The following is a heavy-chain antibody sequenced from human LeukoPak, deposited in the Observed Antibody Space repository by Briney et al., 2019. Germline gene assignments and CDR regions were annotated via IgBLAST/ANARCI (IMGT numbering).Heavy chain of an antibody. Sequence: SVKVSCKTSGGTFSNSGICWVRLAPGQGPGWMGGIIPVFGTPNYAQKFQGRLTITADRSTPTAYMELSSLTSDDTAVYYCARERLARFPYFDYWGQGTLVAVSS. J-gene: IGHJ4*02. V-gene: IGHV1-69*06. CDR2: IIPVFGTP. D-gene: IGHD3-3*01. CDR1: GGTFSNSG. CDR3: ARERLARFPYFDY.